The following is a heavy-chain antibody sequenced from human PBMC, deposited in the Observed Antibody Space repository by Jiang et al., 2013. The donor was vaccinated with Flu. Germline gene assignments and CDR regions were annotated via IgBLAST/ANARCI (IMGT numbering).Heavy chain of an antibody. Sequence: LVQPGGSLRLSCAASGFTFSSYGMTWVRQAPGKGLEWVSGISGSDISTYYADSVKGRFTISRDNSKNTLYFQMNSLRAEDTAVYYCAAQRTISCYGPIDYWGPGNPGHRLL. V-gene: IGHV3-23*01. CDR2: ISGSDIST. CDR1: GFTFSSYG. D-gene: IGHD2-2*01. CDR3: AAQRTISCYGPIDY. J-gene: IGHJ4*02.